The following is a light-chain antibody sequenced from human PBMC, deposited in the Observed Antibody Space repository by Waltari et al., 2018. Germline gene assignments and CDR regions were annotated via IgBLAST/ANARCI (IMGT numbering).Light chain of an antibody. CDR3: QQYYTTPWT. CDR1: QSVLYSSNNNNY. CDR2: GAS. V-gene: IGKV4-1*01. Sequence: DIVMTQSPDSLAVSLGERATLTCESSQSVLYSSNNNNYLAWYQQKPGQPPKLLFYGASTRDSGVPDRFSGSGSGTDFTLSISSLQAEDVAFYYCQQYYTTPWTFGQGTKVEIK. J-gene: IGKJ1*01.